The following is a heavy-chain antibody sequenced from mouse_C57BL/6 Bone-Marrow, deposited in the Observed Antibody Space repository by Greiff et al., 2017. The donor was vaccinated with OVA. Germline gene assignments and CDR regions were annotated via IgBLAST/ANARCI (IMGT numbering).Heavy chain of an antibody. CDR1: GYSITSGYY. CDR3: ARLGNYEAMDY. V-gene: IGHV3-6*01. J-gene: IGHJ4*01. CDR2: ISYDGSN. D-gene: IGHD2-1*01. Sequence: EVKLQESGPGLVKPSQSLSLTCSVTGYSITSGYYWNWIRQFPGNKLEWMGYISYDGSNNYNPSLKNRISITRDTSKNQFFLKLNSVTTEDTATYYCARLGNYEAMDYWGQGTSVTVSS.